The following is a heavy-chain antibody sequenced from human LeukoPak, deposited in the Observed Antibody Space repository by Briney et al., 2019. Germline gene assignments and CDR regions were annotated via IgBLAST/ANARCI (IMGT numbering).Heavy chain of an antibody. CDR1: GGSISSYY. Sequence: SETLSLTCTVSGGSISSYYWSWIRQPAGRGLEWIGRIYTSGSTNYNPSLKSRVTMSVDTSKNQFSLKLSSVTAADTAVYYCARHHYYDSSGYIAWFDPWGQGTLVTVSS. V-gene: IGHV4-4*07. J-gene: IGHJ5*02. D-gene: IGHD3-22*01. CDR2: IYTSGST. CDR3: ARHHYYDSSGYIAWFDP.